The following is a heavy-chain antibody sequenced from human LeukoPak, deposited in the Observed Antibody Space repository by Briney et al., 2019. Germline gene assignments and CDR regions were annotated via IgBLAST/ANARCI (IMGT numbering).Heavy chain of an antibody. Sequence: GGSLRLSCVASGFTFSTYTMNWVRQAPGKGLEWVSSISSSSFFISYADSVKGRFTISRDNAKNSLYLQMNSLRAEDTAVYYCAELGITMIGGVWGKGTTVTISS. CDR1: GFTFSTYT. CDR3: AELGITMIGGV. CDR2: ISSSSFFI. D-gene: IGHD3-10*02. V-gene: IGHV3-21*01. J-gene: IGHJ6*04.